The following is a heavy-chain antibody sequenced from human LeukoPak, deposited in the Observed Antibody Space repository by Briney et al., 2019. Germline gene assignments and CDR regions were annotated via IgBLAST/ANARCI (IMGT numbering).Heavy chain of an antibody. CDR3: ARDLLLDY. CDR2: ISKGGSTI. D-gene: IGHD2-15*01. J-gene: IGHJ4*02. Sequence: GGSLRLSCAASGFTFSSYEVNWLRQAPGKGPEWVSYISKGGSTIYYADSVKGRFTISRDNTKNSLYLQMNSLRGEDKAVYYCARDLLLDYWGQGTLVTVSS. CDR1: GFTFSSYE. V-gene: IGHV3-48*03.